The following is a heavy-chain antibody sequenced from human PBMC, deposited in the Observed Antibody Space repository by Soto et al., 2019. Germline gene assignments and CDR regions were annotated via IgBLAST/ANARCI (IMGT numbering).Heavy chain of an antibody. V-gene: IGHV4-31*03. CDR1: GGSISSGGYY. Sequence: SETLSLTCTVSGGSISSGGYYWSWIRQHPGKGLEWIGYISYSGSTYYNPSLKSRVTISVDRSKNQFSLKLSSVTAADTAVYYCARGMTTVTTLDYWGQGTLVTVSS. D-gene: IGHD4-4*01. CDR3: ARGMTTVTTLDY. J-gene: IGHJ4*02. CDR2: ISYSGST.